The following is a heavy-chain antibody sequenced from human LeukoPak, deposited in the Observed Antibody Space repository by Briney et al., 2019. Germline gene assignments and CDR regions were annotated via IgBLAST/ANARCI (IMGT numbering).Heavy chain of an antibody. CDR2: ISGSGGST. V-gene: IGHV3-23*01. CDR1: GFTFSSYA. CDR3: AILSREYYDMDV. J-gene: IGHJ6*02. D-gene: IGHD1-26*01. Sequence: PGGSLRLSCAASGFTFSSYAMSWVRQAPGKGLEWVSAISGSGGSTYYADSVKGRFTISRDNSKSTLYLQMNSLRAEDTAVYYCAILSREYYDMDVWGQGTTVTVSS.